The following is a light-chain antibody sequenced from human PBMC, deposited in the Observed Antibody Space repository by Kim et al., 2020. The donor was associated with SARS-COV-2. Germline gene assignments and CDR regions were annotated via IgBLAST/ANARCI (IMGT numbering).Light chain of an antibody. CDR1: SSDVGGYNF. Sequence: PGKSVIISCTGTSSDVGGYNFVSWYQQHPGKAPKFMIYDVNKRPSGVPDRFSGSKSGNTASLTISGLQADDEADYYCCSFAGSYFLFGGGTQLTVL. CDR3: CSFAGSYFL. V-gene: IGLV2-11*03. CDR2: DVN. J-gene: IGLJ2*01.